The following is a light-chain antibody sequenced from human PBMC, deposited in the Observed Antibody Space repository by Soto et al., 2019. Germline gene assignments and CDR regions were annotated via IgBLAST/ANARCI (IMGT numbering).Light chain of an antibody. CDR2: EDN. CDR1: SGSIASNY. V-gene: IGLV6-57*02. J-gene: IGLJ3*02. CDR3: QSHDTTNVV. Sequence: NFMLTQPHSVSASPGKTVTISCTGSSGSIASNYVQWYQQRPGSALTTVIYEDNKRPSGVPDRFSGSVDTSSNSASLIISGLKTEDEADYYCQSHDTTNVVFGRGTQLTVL.